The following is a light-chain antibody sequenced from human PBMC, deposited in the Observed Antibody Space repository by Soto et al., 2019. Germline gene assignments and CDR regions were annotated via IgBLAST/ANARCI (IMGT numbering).Light chain of an antibody. CDR3: QQYGSSPFT. J-gene: IGKJ5*01. CDR1: QSVSSSY. CDR2: GAS. Sequence: EIVSTQSPGTLSLSPGERATLSCRANQSVSSSYLAWYQQKPGQAPRLLVYGASSRATGIPDRFSGSGSGTDFTLTISRLEPEDFAVYYCQQYGSSPFTFGQGTRLEIK. V-gene: IGKV3-20*01.